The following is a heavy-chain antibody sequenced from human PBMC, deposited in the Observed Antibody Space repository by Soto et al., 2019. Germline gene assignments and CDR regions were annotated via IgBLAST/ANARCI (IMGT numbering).Heavy chain of an antibody. CDR1: GYSFTDHY. V-gene: IGHV1-2*02. CDR3: ARDGGLIQSYFYSYNGMDV. D-gene: IGHD3-16*01. Sequence: ASVKVSCKASGYSFTDHYMYWLRQAPGQGLEWMGWINPVHGGRKYAQKFQGRVTMTRDTSITTAYMELRSLRSDDTAVYYCARDGGLIQSYFYSYNGMDVWGQGTTVTVSS. CDR2: INPVHGGR. J-gene: IGHJ6*02.